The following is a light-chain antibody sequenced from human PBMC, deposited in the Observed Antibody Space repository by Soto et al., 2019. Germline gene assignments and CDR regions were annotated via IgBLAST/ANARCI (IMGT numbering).Light chain of an antibody. V-gene: IGKV3-20*01. Sequence: EIVLTQSPGTLSLSPGERATLSCRASQTISSSDLAWYQQKPGQAPRLLIFGASSRAPDIPDRFSGSGSGTDFTLTISRLDPEDFAVYYCRVSASSPPKYTFGQGPKLEI. CDR1: QTISSSD. CDR2: GAS. J-gene: IGKJ2*01. CDR3: RVSASSPPKYT.